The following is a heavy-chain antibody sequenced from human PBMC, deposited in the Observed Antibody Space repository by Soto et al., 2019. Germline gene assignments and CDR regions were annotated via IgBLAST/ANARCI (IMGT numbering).Heavy chain of an antibody. Sequence: GGSLRLSCAASGFTVSSNYMSWVRQAPGKGLEWVSVIYSGGSTYYADSVKGRFTISRGNSKSTLYLQMNSLRAEDTAVYYCARDGFNSSSWFLNSYYYGMDVWGQGTTVTVSS. CDR1: GFTVSSNY. D-gene: IGHD6-13*01. V-gene: IGHV3-53*01. J-gene: IGHJ6*02. CDR2: IYSGGST. CDR3: ARDGFNSSSWFLNSYYYGMDV.